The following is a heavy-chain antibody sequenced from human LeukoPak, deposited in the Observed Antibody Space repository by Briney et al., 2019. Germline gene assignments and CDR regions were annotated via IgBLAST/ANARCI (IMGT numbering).Heavy chain of an antibody. CDR2: IYYSGST. CDR1: GGSISSGGYY. Sequence: PSETLSLTCTVPGGSISSGGYYWSWIRQHPGKGLEWIGYIYYSGSTYYNPSLKSRVTISVDTSKNQFSLKLSSVTAADTAVYYCARGTGYGSGSYYNSWFDPWGQGTLVTVSS. V-gene: IGHV4-31*03. J-gene: IGHJ5*02. D-gene: IGHD3-10*01. CDR3: ARGTGYGSGSYYNSWFDP.